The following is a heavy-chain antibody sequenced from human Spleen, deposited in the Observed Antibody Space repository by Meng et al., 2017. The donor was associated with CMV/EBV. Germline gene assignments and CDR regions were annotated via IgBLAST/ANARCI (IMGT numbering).Heavy chain of an antibody. CDR1: GGSISNSSYY. CDR2: IYYSGNT. V-gene: IGHV4-39*07. D-gene: IGHD3-3*01. CDR3: ARGIWSGRFTDTYQNYFDV. J-gene: IGHJ4*02. Sequence: SETLSLTCIVSGGSISNSSYYWGWIRQPPGKGLEWIGSIYYSGNTYYNPSLTRRVSLYVDTSGNQFSLRLSSVTAADTAVYYCARGIWSGRFTDTYQNYFDVWGQGLLVTVSS.